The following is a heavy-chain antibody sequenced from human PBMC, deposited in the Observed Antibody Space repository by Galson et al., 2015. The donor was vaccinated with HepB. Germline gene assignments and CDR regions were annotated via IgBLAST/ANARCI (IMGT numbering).Heavy chain of an antibody. Sequence: QSGAEVKKPGESLKISCKGSGYSFTSYWIGWVRQMPGKGLEWMGIIYPGDSDTRYSPSFQGQVTISADKSISTAYLQWSSLKASDTAMYYCARLSGYCSSTSCYGSRGWFDPWGQGTLVTVSS. CDR1: GYSFTSYW. D-gene: IGHD2-2*01. CDR2: IYPGDSDT. J-gene: IGHJ5*02. CDR3: ARLSGYCSSTSCYGSRGWFDP. V-gene: IGHV5-51*03.